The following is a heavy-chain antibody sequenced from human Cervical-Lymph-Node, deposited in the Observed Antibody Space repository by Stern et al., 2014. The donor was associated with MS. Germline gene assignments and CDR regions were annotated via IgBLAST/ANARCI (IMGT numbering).Heavy chain of an antibody. V-gene: IGHV2-5*02. CDR3: AHSSLSVGVSFDY. D-gene: IGHD3-10*01. J-gene: IGHJ4*02. Sequence: QITLKESGPTLVKPTQTLTLTCRVSGFSLSTIGEGVAWIRQPPGKALEWLAIVYWDDDTPYSPSLKARLTITKDTSKNLVVLTMTNMDPRDTAAYYCAHSSLSVGVSFDYWGQGTLITVSS. CDR2: VYWDDDT. CDR1: GFSLSTIGEG.